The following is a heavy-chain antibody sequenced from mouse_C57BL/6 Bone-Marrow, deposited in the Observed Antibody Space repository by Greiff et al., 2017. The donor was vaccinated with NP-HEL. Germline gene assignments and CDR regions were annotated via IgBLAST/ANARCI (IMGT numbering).Heavy chain of an antibody. J-gene: IGHJ4*01. CDR2: IHPNSGST. Sequence: QVQLQQPGAELVKPGASVKLSCKASGYTFTSYWMHWVKQRPGQGLEWIGMIHPNSGSTNYNEKFKSKATLTVDKSSSTAYMQLSSLTSEDSAVYYCARRYYGSSFYAMDYWGQGTSVTVSS. D-gene: IGHD1-1*01. V-gene: IGHV1-64*01. CDR1: GYTFTSYW. CDR3: ARRYYGSSFYAMDY.